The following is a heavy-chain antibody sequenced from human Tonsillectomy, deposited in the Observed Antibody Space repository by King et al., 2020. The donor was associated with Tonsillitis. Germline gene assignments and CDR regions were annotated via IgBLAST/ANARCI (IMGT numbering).Heavy chain of an antibody. CDR3: ASGAAAAGTCAMDV. CDR1: GITFSTYS. D-gene: IGHD6-13*01. Sequence: VQLVESGGGLVKPGGSLRLSCAASGITFSTYSMNWVRQAPGKGLEWVSSISSSSQYIYYADSVKGRFTISRDNAKNSLFLQMHSLRVEDTAVYYCASGAAAAGTCAMDVWGQGTTVTVSS. CDR2: ISSSSQYI. J-gene: IGHJ6*02. V-gene: IGHV3-21*01.